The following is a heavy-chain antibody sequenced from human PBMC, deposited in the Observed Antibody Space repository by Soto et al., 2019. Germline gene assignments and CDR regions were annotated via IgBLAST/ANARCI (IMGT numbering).Heavy chain of an antibody. D-gene: IGHD6-19*01. J-gene: IGHJ5*02. Sequence: VSCKASGYTFTSYAMHWVRQAPGQRLEWMGWINAGNGNTKYSQKFQGRVTITRDTSASTAYMELSSLRSEDTAVYYCAREKDAVAGFDPWGQGTLVTVSS. CDR1: GYTFTSYA. CDR3: AREKDAVAGFDP. V-gene: IGHV1-3*01. CDR2: INAGNGNT.